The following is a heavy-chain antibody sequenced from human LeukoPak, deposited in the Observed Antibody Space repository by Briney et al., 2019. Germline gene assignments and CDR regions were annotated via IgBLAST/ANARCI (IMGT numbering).Heavy chain of an antibody. CDR1: GGSISSYY. J-gene: IGHJ5*02. CDR2: IYYSGST. V-gene: IGHV4-59*08. CDR3: ARHLGRFDP. Sequence: PSETLSLTCTVSGGSISSYYWSWIRQPPGKGLEWIGYIYYSGSTNYNPSLKSRVTISVDTPKNQFSLKLSSVTAADTAVYYCARHLGRFDPWGQGTLVTVSS.